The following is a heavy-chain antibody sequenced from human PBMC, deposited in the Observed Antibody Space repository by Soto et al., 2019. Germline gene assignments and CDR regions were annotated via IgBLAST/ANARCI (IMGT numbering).Heavy chain of an antibody. Sequence: SETLSLTCAVYGGSFSGYYWSWIRQPPGKGLEWIGEINHSGSTHYNPSLKSRVTISVDTSKNQFSLKLSSVTAADTAVYYCARSTFKDYYGMDVWGQGTTVTVS. J-gene: IGHJ6*01. V-gene: IGHV4-34*01. CDR3: ARSTFKDYYGMDV. CDR2: INHSGST. D-gene: IGHD3-16*01. CDR1: GGSFSGYY.